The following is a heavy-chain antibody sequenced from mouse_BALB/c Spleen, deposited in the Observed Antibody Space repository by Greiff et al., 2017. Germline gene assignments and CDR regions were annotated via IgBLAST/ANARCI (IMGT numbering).Heavy chain of an antibody. Sequence: EVMLVESGGGLVQPGGSRKLSCAASGFTFSSYGMSWVRQTPDKRLELVATINSNGGSTYYPDSVKGRFTISRDNAKNTLYLQMSSLKSEDTAMYYCARDDGYYFDYWGQGTTLTVSS. V-gene: IGHV5-6-3*01. CDR2: INSNGGST. J-gene: IGHJ2*01. CDR3: ARDDGYYFDY. D-gene: IGHD2-3*01. CDR1: GFTFSSYG.